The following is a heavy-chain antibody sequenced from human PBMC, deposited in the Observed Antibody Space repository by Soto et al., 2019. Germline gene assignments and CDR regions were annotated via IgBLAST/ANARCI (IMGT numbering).Heavy chain of an antibody. V-gene: IGHV4-30-4*01. CDR2: IYYSGST. Sequence: SSETLSLTCTVSGGSISSGDYYWSWIRQPPGRGLEWIGYIYYSGSTYYNPSLKSRVTISVDTSKNQFSLKLSSVTAADTAVYYCARGSEGYCSGGSCYEWFDPWGQGTLVTVSS. CDR1: GGSISSGDYY. D-gene: IGHD2-15*01. CDR3: ARGSEGYCSGGSCYEWFDP. J-gene: IGHJ5*02.